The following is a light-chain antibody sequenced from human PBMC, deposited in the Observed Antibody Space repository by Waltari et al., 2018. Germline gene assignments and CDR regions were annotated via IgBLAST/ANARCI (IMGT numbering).Light chain of an antibody. CDR3: QRRSNWPGT. J-gene: IGKJ1*01. CDR2: VAS. CDR1: QSVSSY. Sequence: EIVLTQSPATLSLSPGERATLSCRASQSVSSYLAWYQQKHGQAPRRLMYVASDRATGNPARFSGSGSRTDFTLTISSLAPEDFAVYYCQRRSNWPGTFGQGTKLAIK. V-gene: IGKV3-11*01.